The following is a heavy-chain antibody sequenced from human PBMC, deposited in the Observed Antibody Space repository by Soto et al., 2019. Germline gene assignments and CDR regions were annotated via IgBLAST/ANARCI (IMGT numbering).Heavy chain of an antibody. V-gene: IGHV4-31*03. D-gene: IGHD3-22*01. CDR2: IYYNGST. CDR1: GGSISSGGYY. CDR3: ARHPNYYDSSGYYYGSYFDY. J-gene: IGHJ4*02. Sequence: SETLSLTCTVSGGSISSGGYYWSWIRQHPGKGLEWIGYIYYNGSTYYNPSLKSRVTISVDTSKNQFSLKLSSVTAADTAVYYCARHPNYYDSSGYYYGSYFDYWGQGTLVTVSS.